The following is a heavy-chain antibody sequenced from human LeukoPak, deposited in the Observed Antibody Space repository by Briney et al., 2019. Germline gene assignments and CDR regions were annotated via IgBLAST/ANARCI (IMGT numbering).Heavy chain of an antibody. D-gene: IGHD3-10*01. V-gene: IGHV3-7*01. J-gene: IGHJ4*02. CDR3: ARVQGYYYASGSSYYFDY. Sequence: GGSLRLSCAASGFTFSSYWMSWVRQAPGKGLEWVANIKQDGSEKYYVDSVKGRFTISRDNAKNSLYLQVNNLRAEDTAVYYCARVQGYYYASGSSYYFDYWGQGTLVTVSS. CDR2: IKQDGSEK. CDR1: GFTFSSYW.